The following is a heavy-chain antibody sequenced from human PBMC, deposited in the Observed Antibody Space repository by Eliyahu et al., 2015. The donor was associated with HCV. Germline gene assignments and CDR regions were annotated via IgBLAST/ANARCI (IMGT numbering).Heavy chain of an antibody. V-gene: IGHV1-69*01. Sequence: QVQLVQSGAEVKKPGSSVKVSCKASGGTFSSYAISWVRQAPGQGLEWMGGIIPIFGTANYAQKFQGRVTITADESTSTAYMELSSLRSEDTAVYYCARSITKTIKLELRYFDYWGQGTLVTVSS. D-gene: IGHD1-7*01. CDR2: IIPIFGTA. J-gene: IGHJ4*02. CDR1: GGTFSSYA. CDR3: ARSITKTIKLELRYFDY.